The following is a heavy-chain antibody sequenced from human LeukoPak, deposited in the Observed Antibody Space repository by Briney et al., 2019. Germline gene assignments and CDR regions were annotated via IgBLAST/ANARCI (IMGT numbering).Heavy chain of an antibody. J-gene: IGHJ4*02. CDR2: IYYSGST. CDR1: GVPINSSSYY. D-gene: IGHD7-27*01. CDR3: ASRKLGNDY. V-gene: IGHV4-39*07. Sequence: SETPSLTCTVSGVPINSSSYYWGWIRQPPGKGLEWIGSIYYSGSTYYNPSLKSRVTISVDTSKNQFSLKLSSVTAADTAVYYCASRKLGNDYWGQGTLVTVSS.